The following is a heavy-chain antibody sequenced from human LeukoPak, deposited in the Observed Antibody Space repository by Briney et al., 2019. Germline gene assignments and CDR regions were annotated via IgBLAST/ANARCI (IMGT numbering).Heavy chain of an antibody. CDR2: INQDGSVR. Sequence: GGSLRLSCVDSGFTFNTYWVAWIRQAPGKGLEWVANINQDGSVRNYMDSAQGRFTISRDNAKSSLYLQMDSLRADGTAVYFCARDSGWSRFDYWGQGALVTVAS. V-gene: IGHV3-7*03. CDR1: GFTFNTYW. CDR3: ARDSGWSRFDY. D-gene: IGHD6-25*01. J-gene: IGHJ4*02.